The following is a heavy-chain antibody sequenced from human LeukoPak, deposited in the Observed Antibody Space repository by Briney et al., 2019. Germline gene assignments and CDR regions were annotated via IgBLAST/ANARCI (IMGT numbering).Heavy chain of an antibody. D-gene: IGHD3-3*01. CDR1: GFTFSNYW. V-gene: IGHV3-7*03. CDR3: ARALSA. Sequence: PGGSLRLSCAASGFTFSNYWMHWVRQAPGKGLEWVANIKQDGSEKYHVDSVKGRFSISRDNAKNSLYLQMNSLRAEDTAVCYCARALSAWGQGTLVTVSS. J-gene: IGHJ4*02. CDR2: IKQDGSEK.